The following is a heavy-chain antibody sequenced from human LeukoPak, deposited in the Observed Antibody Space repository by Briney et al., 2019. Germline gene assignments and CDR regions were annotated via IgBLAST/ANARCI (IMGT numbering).Heavy chain of an antibody. D-gene: IGHD1-14*01. CDR1: GFTFDDYA. Sequence: GGSLRLSCAASGFTFDDYAMHWVRQAPGKGLEWVSGISWNSGSIGYADSVKGRFTISRDNAKNSLYLQMNSLRAEDTALYYCAKDMSGELNSFDYWGQGTLVTVSS. CDR2: ISWNSGSI. J-gene: IGHJ4*02. CDR3: AKDMSGELNSFDY. V-gene: IGHV3-9*01.